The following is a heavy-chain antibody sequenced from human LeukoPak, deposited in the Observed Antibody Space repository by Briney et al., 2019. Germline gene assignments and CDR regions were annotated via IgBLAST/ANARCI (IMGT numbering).Heavy chain of an antibody. J-gene: IGHJ3*02. Sequence: ASVKVSCKASGYTFTSYGISWVRQAPGQGLEWMGWISAYNGNTNYAQKLQGRVTMTTDTSTSTAYMELRSLRSDDTAVYYCACSSWYEEEGAFDIWGQGTMVTVSS. D-gene: IGHD6-13*01. CDR1: GYTFTSYG. CDR3: ACSSWYEEEGAFDI. CDR2: ISAYNGNT. V-gene: IGHV1-18*01.